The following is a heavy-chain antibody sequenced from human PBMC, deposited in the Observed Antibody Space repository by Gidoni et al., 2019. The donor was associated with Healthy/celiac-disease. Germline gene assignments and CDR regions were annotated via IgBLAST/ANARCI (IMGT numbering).Heavy chain of an antibody. Sequence: SGSTYYNPSLKSRVTISVDTSKNQFSLKLSSVTAADTAVYYCAREGYCSSTSCYGYYYYGMDVWGQGTTVTVSS. J-gene: IGHJ6*02. CDR3: AREGYCSSTSCYGYYYYGMDV. V-gene: IGHV4-31*02. D-gene: IGHD2-2*01. CDR2: SGST.